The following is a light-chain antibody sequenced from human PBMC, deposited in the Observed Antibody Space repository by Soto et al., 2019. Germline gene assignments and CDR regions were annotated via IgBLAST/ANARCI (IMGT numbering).Light chain of an antibody. CDR2: TTN. Sequence: QSVLTQAPSASGAPGQGVTISCSGTTSNIGSNIVNWYQQLPGTAPKLLIYTTNKRPSGVPDRFSGTKSGTSASLAISGLQAEDEADYFCAAWDDSLDGYVFGTGTKVTVL. V-gene: IGLV1-44*01. CDR1: TSNIGSNI. CDR3: AAWDDSLDGYV. J-gene: IGLJ1*01.